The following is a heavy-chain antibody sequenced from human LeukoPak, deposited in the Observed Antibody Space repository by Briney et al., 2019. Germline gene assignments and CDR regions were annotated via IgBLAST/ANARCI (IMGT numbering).Heavy chain of an antibody. D-gene: IGHD5-24*01. CDR1: GGSISSSSYY. CDR3: ARLPNYGEGAFDI. J-gene: IGHJ3*02. V-gene: IGHV4-39*01. Sequence: SETLSLTCTVSGGSISSSSYYWGWIRQPPGKGLEWIGSIYYSGSTYYNPSLKSRVTISVDTSKNQFSLKLSSVNAADTAVYYCARLPNYGEGAFDIWGQGTMVTVSS. CDR2: IYYSGST.